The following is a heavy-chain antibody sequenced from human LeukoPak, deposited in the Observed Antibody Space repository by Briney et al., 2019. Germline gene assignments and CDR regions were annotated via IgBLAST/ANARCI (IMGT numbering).Heavy chain of an antibody. CDR3: ARGRLSYDSSGCLDY. CDR1: GYTFTSYG. J-gene: IGHJ4*02. CDR2: ISAYNGNT. V-gene: IGHV1-18*01. Sequence: ASVKVSCKASGYTFTSYGISWVRQAPGQGLEWMGWISAYNGNTNYAQKLQGRVTMTTDTSTSTAYMELRSLRSDDTAVYYCARGRLSYDSSGCLDYWGRGTLVTVSS. D-gene: IGHD3-22*01.